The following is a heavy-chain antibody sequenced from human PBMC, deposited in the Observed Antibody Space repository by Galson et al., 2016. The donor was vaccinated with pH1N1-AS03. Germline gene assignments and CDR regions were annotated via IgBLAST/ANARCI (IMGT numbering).Heavy chain of an antibody. D-gene: IGHD3-16*01. CDR1: GYTFTTYD. V-gene: IGHV1-8*01. J-gene: IGHJ4*02. Sequence: SVKVSCKASGYTFTTYDINWVRQAAGQGLEWMGWMTPDNGNTGYAQRFQGRVTMTRNTSISTAYMELSGLQSEDTAVYYCARSFLGETDDGAQGTLVIVSS. CDR2: MTPDNGNT. CDR3: ARSFLGETDD.